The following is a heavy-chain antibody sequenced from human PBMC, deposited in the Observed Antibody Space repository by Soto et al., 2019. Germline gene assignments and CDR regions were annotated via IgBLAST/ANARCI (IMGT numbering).Heavy chain of an antibody. CDR3: ARGDREDIAVVIGARPGEYGVDV. CDR1: GFTFRIYA. Sequence: GGSLRLSCASSGFTFRIYAMHWVRQAPAKGLECVAVISYDGSNKFYRDSVKGRFTISRDNSKNTLYLQINSLRYEDTAVYYCARGDREDIAVVIGARPGEYGVDVWGQGTTVTVSS. CDR2: ISYDGSNK. D-gene: IGHD2-15*01. J-gene: IGHJ6*02. V-gene: IGHV3-30-3*01.